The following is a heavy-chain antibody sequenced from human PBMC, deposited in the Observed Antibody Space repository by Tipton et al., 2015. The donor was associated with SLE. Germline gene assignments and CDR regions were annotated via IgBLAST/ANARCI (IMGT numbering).Heavy chain of an antibody. D-gene: IGHD3-22*01. CDR1: GFTFRSHA. Sequence: GSLRLSCAASGFTFRSHAMSWVRQAPGKGLEWVSGISGIGSNTWSADSVKGRFTISRDNSKKTLYLQMNSLRAEDTALYYCAKEAPFYYYDTSDYSPYYFDYWGQGALVTVSS. CDR3: AKEAPFYYYDTSDYSPYYFDY. CDR2: ISGIGSNT. V-gene: IGHV3-23*01. J-gene: IGHJ4*02.